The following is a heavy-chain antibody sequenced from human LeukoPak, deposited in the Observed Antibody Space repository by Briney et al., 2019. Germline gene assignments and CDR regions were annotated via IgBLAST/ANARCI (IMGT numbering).Heavy chain of an antibody. CDR2: ITGNGGST. D-gene: IGHD1-20*01. J-gene: IGHJ4*02. Sequence: GGSLRLSCAASGFTFSTYTMHWVRQAPGKGLEYVSAITGNGGSTYYANSVKGRFTISRDNSKNTLYLQMGSLRAKDMAVYYCARVIVGYNWNHFDYWGQGTLVTVSS. V-gene: IGHV3-64*01. CDR3: ARVIVGYNWNHFDY. CDR1: GFTFSTYT.